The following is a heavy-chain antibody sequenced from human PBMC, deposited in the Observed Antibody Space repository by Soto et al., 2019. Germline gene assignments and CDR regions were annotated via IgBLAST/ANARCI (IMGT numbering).Heavy chain of an antibody. V-gene: IGHV1-2*02. CDR1: GYTFTVYY. Sequence: QVQLVQSGAEVKKPGASVNVSCKASGYTFTVYYMHWVRQAPGQGLEWMGWINPKGGGTMYPQKFLGRVTMAWDQLITTAYMPLTRLSSDDTAVYYCARDLANGGGSAGFDYWGQGTLVTVSS. CDR3: ARDLANGGGSAGFDY. CDR2: INPKGGGT. J-gene: IGHJ4*02. D-gene: IGHD1-26*01.